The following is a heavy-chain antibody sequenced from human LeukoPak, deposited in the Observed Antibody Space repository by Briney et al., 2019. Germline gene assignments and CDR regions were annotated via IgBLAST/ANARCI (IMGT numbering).Heavy chain of an antibody. J-gene: IGHJ4*02. Sequence: SETLSLTCTVSGGSISSSSYYWGWIRQPPGKGLESIGTIYYSGSTYYNPSLKSRVTISVDTSKNQFSLKLNSVTAADTAVYYCARDPDFWSGYYNFDYWGQGTLVTVSS. CDR2: IYYSGST. D-gene: IGHD3-3*01. V-gene: IGHV4-39*07. CDR1: GGSISSSSYY. CDR3: ARDPDFWSGYYNFDY.